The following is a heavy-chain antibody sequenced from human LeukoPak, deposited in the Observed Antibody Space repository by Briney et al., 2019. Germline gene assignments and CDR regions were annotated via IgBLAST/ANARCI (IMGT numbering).Heavy chain of an antibody. CDR2: IKSKTDGGTT. CDR1: GFTFSNAW. V-gene: IGHV3-15*01. J-gene: IGHJ4*02. CDR3: TTDFKYYYDSSGSDY. Sequence: GGSLRLSCAASGFTFSNAWMSWVRQAPGKGLEWVGRIKSKTDGGTTDYAAPVKGRFTISRDDSKNTLYLQMNSLKTEDTAVYYCTTDFKYYYDSSGSDYWGQGTLVTVSS. D-gene: IGHD3-22*01.